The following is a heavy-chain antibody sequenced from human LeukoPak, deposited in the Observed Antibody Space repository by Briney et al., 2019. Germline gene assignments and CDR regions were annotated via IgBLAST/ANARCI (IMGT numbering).Heavy chain of an antibody. Sequence: ASVKVSCKASGYTFTGYYMHWVRQAPGQGLEWMGWINPNSGGTNYAQRFQGRVTMTRDTSISTAYMELSRLRSDDTAVYYCARGELQLERRYNWFDPWGQGTLVTVSS. CDR3: ARGELQLERRYNWFDP. J-gene: IGHJ5*02. CDR1: GYTFTGYY. V-gene: IGHV1-2*02. CDR2: INPNSGGT. D-gene: IGHD1-1*01.